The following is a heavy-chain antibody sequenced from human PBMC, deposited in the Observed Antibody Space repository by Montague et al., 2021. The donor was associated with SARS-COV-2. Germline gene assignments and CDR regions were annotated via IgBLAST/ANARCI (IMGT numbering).Heavy chain of an antibody. CDR1: GFTFSRDF. D-gene: IGHD3-22*01. J-gene: IGHJ3*01. CDR3: VRDFTYYSETSRPYYDALDF. CDR2: IKDDGSQK. Sequence: SLRLSCAASGFTFSRDFMAWVRLAPGKGLEWVANIKDDGSQKNYADSVKGRFTLSRDNAKNSVYLEMNSLRVEDTAVYFCVRDFTYYSETSRPYYDALDFWGQGTTVTVSS. V-gene: IGHV3-7*01.